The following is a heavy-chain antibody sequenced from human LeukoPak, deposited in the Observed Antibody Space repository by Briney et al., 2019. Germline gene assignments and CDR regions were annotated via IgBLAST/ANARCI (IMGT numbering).Heavy chain of an antibody. CDR3: ARDIRDYGDYGVNDDAFDI. J-gene: IGHJ3*02. Sequence: IPSETLSLTCTVSGGSTSSYYWSWIRQPAGKGLEWIGRIYTSGSTNYNPSLKSRVTMSVDTSKNQFSLKLSSVTAADTAVYYCARDIRDYGDYGVNDDAFDIWGQGTMVTVSS. V-gene: IGHV4-4*07. CDR1: GGSTSSYY. CDR2: IYTSGST. D-gene: IGHD4-17*01.